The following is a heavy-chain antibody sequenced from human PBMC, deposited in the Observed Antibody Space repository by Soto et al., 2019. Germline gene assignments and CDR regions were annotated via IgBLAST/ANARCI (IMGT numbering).Heavy chain of an antibody. V-gene: IGHV2-70*01. CDR3: ARIRNTRGSGWYYFDY. CDR1: GFSLSTSGMC. D-gene: IGHD6-19*01. J-gene: IGHJ4*02. Sequence: SGPTLLNPTQTLTLTCTFSGFSLSTSGMCVSWIRQPPGRALEWLALIDWDDVKYYSTSLKTRLTISKDTSKNQVVLTMTNMDPVDTATYYCARIRNTRGSGWYYFDYWGQGTLVTVSS. CDR2: IDWDDVK.